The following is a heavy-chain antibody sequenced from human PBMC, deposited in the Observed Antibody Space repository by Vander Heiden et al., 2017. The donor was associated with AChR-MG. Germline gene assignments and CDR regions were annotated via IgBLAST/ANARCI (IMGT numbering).Heavy chain of an antibody. D-gene: IGHD3-10*01. Sequence: QVQLQQWGAGLLKPSETLSLTCAVYGGSFSGYYWSWIRHPPGKGLEWIEEINHSGSTNYNPSLKSRVTISEDTSKNQFSLKLSSVTAADTAVYYCARSGFAVLLWFGEPSGFDPWGQGTLVTVSS. CDR3: ARSGFAVLLWFGEPSGFDP. J-gene: IGHJ5*02. V-gene: IGHV4-34*01. CDR1: GGSFSGYY. CDR2: INHSGST.